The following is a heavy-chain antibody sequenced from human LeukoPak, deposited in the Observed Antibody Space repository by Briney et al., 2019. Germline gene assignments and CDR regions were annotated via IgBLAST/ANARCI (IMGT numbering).Heavy chain of an antibody. V-gene: IGHV1-3*01. Sequence: GASVKVSCKASGYTFTSYAMHWVRQAPGQRLEWMGWINAGNGNTKYSQKFQGRVTITRDTSASTAYMELSSLRSEDTAVYYCARGTRITIFGVVIMGWFDPWGQGTLVTVSS. CDR1: GYTFTSYA. CDR3: ARGTRITIFGVVIMGWFDP. CDR2: INAGNGNT. J-gene: IGHJ5*02. D-gene: IGHD3-3*01.